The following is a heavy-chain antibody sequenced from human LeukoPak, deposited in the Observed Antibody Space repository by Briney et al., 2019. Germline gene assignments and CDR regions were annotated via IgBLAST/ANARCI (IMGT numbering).Heavy chain of an antibody. D-gene: IGHD5-24*01. CDR1: GGSISSYY. Sequence: SETLSLTCTVSGGSISSYYWSWIRQPAGKGLEWIGRIYSSGSTNYNPSLKSRVTISVDTSKNQFSLKLRSVTAADTAVYYCARHVTISGPYDASDIWGQGTMVTVSP. CDR3: ARHVTISGPYDASDI. V-gene: IGHV4-4*07. J-gene: IGHJ3*02. CDR2: IYSSGST.